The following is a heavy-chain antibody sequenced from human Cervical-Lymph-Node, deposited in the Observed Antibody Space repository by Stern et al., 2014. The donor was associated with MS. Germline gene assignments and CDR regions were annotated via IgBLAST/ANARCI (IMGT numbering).Heavy chain of an antibody. CDR3: ARDKEAHYFDS. V-gene: IGHV1-69*01. Sequence: QVQLVESGAEERKPGSSVKVSCKASGGTFSNLAISWLRQVPGQGLEWMGGIIPMVGAANYAQKFQGTVTITADESTNTVYMELSSLRSEDAALYYCARDKEAHYFDSWGQGTLVTVSS. J-gene: IGHJ4*02. CDR2: IIPMVGAA. CDR1: GGTFSNLA.